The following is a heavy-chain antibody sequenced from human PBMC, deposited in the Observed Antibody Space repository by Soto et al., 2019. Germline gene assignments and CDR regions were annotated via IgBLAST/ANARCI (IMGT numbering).Heavy chain of an antibody. CDR2: ISGSGGST. J-gene: IGHJ5*02. D-gene: IGHD6-13*01. Sequence: EVQLLEYGGGLVQPGGSLRLSCADSGFTFSSYAMNWVRQAPGKGLEWVSTISGSGGSTYYADSVKGRFTISRDNSKNTLYLPMNSLRAEDTAVYYCAKDRSRGQSSSWYPRIDPWGQGTLVTVSS. CDR3: AKDRSRGQSSSWYPRIDP. CDR1: GFTFSSYA. V-gene: IGHV3-23*01.